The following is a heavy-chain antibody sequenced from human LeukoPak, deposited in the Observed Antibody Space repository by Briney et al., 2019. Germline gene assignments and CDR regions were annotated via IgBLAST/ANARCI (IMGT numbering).Heavy chain of an antibody. CDR1: GGSISSTGYY. D-gene: IGHD6-13*01. J-gene: IGHJ4*02. CDR3: AGHVAYSSRFDY. CDR2: INYSGNT. Sequence: ETMSLTCTVSGGSISSTGYYWGRIRQPPGKGLDWIGYINYSGNTYCNPSLKSRVIISVDTSKKQFFLKLNSVTAADTALYYCAGHVAYSSRFDYWGQGTLVTVPS. V-gene: IGHV4-39*01.